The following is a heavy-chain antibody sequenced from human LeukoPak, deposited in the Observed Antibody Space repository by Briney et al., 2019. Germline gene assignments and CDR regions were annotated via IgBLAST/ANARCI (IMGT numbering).Heavy chain of an antibody. V-gene: IGHV1-24*01. CDR3: ATDPGEIVPAAKGPRGDYCYGMDV. CDR2: FDPEDGET. CDR1: GYTLTELS. D-gene: IGHD2-2*01. J-gene: IGHJ6*02. Sequence: VASVKVSCKVSGYTLTELSMHWVRQAPGKGLEWMGGFDPEDGETIYAQKFQGGVTMTEDTSTDTAYMELNSLRSDDTAVYYCATDPGEIVPAAKGPRGDYCYGMDVWGQGTTVTVSS.